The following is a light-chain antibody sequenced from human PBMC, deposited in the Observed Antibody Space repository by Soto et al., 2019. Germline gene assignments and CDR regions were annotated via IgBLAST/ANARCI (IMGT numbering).Light chain of an antibody. CDR1: QSINSE. CDR2: GAS. Sequence: EIVMTQSPATLSLSPGERAALSCRASQSINSELAWYQQKPGQPPRLLIYGASTRATGVPARFTGSESGSEFTLTISGIQSEDVAVYYCQQGHNGPLTFGQGTRLEI. V-gene: IGKV3-15*01. J-gene: IGKJ2*01. CDR3: QQGHNGPLT.